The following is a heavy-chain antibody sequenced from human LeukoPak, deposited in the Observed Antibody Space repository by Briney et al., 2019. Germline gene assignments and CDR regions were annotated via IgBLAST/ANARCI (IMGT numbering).Heavy chain of an antibody. CDR3: ARSGYDSSGYYYHYFDY. CDR1: GGSISSGGYY. Sequence: PSETLSLTRTVSGGSISSGGYYWSWIRQHPGKGLEWIGYIYYSGSTYYNPSLKSRVTISVDTSKNQFSLKLSSVTAADTAVYYCARSGYDSSGYYYHYFDYWGQGTLDTVSS. V-gene: IGHV4-31*03. CDR2: IYYSGST. D-gene: IGHD3-22*01. J-gene: IGHJ4*02.